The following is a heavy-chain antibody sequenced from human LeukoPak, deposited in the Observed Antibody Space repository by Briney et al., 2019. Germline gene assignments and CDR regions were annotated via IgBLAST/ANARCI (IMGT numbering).Heavy chain of an antibody. V-gene: IGHV4-59*11. CDR3: ARFGVDYDMDV. J-gene: IGHJ6*02. D-gene: IGHD3-16*01. CDR1: GGSINGHY. CDR2: IHYSGRA. Sequence: SETLSLTCTVSGGSINGHYWTWIRQPPGKGLEWICKIHYSGRADYNPSMKRRVTISVDTSKNQISLNLNSVTAADTAVYYCARFGVDYDMDVWGQGTTVAVSS.